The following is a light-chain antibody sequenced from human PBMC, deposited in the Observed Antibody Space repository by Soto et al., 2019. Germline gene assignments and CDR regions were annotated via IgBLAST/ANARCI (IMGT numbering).Light chain of an antibody. CDR1: TGAVTSGLY. CDR2: EAS. J-gene: IGLJ2*01. Sequence: QAVVPQEPSLTVSPGGTVTLTCGSSTGAVTSGLYPYWFQQKPGQAPRTLIYEASNKHSWTPARFSGSLVGGKAALTLSGAQPEDEAEYYCSLAYSGAVVFGGGTKVTVL. V-gene: IGLV7-46*01. CDR3: SLAYSGAVV.